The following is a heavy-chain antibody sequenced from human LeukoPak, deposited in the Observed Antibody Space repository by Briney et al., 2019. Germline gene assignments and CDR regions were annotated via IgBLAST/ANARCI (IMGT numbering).Heavy chain of an antibody. CDR3: ARVDDFWSPYYYYMDV. CDR1: GYSISSASY. Sequence: SETLSLTCAVSGYSISSASYWGWIRQPPGKGLEWIGNIYHSGSPYYNPSLKSRVTISVDTSKNQFSLKLSSVTAADTAVYYCARVDDFWSPYYYYMDVWGKGTAVTVSS. D-gene: IGHD3-3*01. V-gene: IGHV4-38-2*01. CDR2: IYHSGSP. J-gene: IGHJ6*03.